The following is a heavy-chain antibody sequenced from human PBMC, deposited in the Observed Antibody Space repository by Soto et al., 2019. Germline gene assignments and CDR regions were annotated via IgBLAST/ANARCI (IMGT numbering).Heavy chain of an antibody. J-gene: IGHJ2*01. CDR2: IYHSGST. CDR3: VRAWWVVVYWYFDL. V-gene: IGHV4-4*02. D-gene: IGHD2-8*02. CDR1: GGSISSSNW. Sequence: SETLSLTCAVSGGSISSSNWWRWVRQPPEEGLGWIGEIYHSGSTNYNPSLKSRVTIAVDKYKNQFSLKLISVTAADTAVYYCVRAWWVVVYWYFDLWGRGTLVTVSS.